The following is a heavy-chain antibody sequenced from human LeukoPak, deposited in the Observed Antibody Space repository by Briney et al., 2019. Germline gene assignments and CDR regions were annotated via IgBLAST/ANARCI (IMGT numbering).Heavy chain of an antibody. CDR2: IKSKSDSGTT. D-gene: IGHD2-21*01. Sequence: RLSCAASGFTFSNAWMSWVRQXPGKGLEWVXRIKSKSDSGTTDYAAPVKDRFTISRDDSKNTLFLQMNSLKTEDTAVYYCTSNLIHCGGXCYXFDYWGQGTLVTVSS. CDR1: GFTFSNAW. V-gene: IGHV3-15*01. CDR3: TSNLIHCGGXCYXFDY. J-gene: IGHJ4*02.